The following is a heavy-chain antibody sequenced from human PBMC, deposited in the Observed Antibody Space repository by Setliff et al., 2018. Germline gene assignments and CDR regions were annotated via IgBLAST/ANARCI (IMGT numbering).Heavy chain of an antibody. CDR1: GASVSGNSYY. CDR3: ARENGYCSGGACYFMFDY. Sequence: SETLSLTCTVSGASVSGNSYYWGWIRQPPGKGLEWIGSMYYGGGGSTYYNASLKSRVTISVDTSKNQFSLKLNSVTAADTALYYCARENGYCSGGACYFMFDYWGQGTLVTVSS. V-gene: IGHV4-39*07. J-gene: IGHJ4*02. D-gene: IGHD2-15*01. CDR2: MYYGGGGST.